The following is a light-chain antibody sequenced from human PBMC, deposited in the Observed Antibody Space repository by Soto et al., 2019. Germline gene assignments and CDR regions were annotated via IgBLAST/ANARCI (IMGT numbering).Light chain of an antibody. CDR1: QSVSSN. Sequence: EIVMTQSPATLSVSPGERATLSCRASQSVSSNLAWYQQKPSQAPRLLIYGASTRATGIPARFSGSGSGTEFTLTISSLQSEDFAVYYCQQYYNWPLTFGGGTKVEIK. V-gene: IGKV3-15*01. CDR3: QQYYNWPLT. J-gene: IGKJ4*01. CDR2: GAS.